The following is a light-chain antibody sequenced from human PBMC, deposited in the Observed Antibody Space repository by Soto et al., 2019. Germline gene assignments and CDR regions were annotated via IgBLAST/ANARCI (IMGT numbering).Light chain of an antibody. J-gene: IGKJ2*01. CDR3: QQSYTYVRT. V-gene: IGKV1-39*01. CDR2: VAS. Sequence: DIQMTQSPSSLSASVGDRVTITCRASQSIDTHLVWYQQKPATAPKILIYVASSLESGVPSRFSDSGFGTDFTLTINNLQPEDFATYYCQQSYTYVRTFGQGTKVQIK. CDR1: QSIDTH.